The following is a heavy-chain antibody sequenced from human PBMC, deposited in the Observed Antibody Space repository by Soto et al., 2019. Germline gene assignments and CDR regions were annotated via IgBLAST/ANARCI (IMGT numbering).Heavy chain of an antibody. J-gene: IGHJ1*01. CDR2: ISESGGNT. CDR3: AKGGYCSSAGCYVGFFQH. V-gene: IGHV3-23*01. CDR1: GFTFNSHA. Sequence: GGTLRLSCAASGFTFNSHAMSWVRQAPGKELEWVSGISESGGNTYYADSVKGRFTISRDNSKNTLYLQVNSLRAEDTAVYYCAKGGYCSSAGCYVGFFQHWGQGTLVTVSS. D-gene: IGHD2-2*01.